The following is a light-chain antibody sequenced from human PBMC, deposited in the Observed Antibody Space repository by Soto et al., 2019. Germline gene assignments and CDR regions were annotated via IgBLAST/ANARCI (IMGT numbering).Light chain of an antibody. CDR2: DAS. CDR1: QSFRSN. J-gene: IGKJ1*01. Sequence: EIVMTQSPATLSVSPGERATLSCRASQSFRSNLAWYQQKPGQAPRLIIYDASSRATGIPVRFSGSGSETDFTLTITRLEPEDFAVYYCQQYSSSRTFGQGTKVDIK. CDR3: QQYSSSRT. V-gene: IGKV3-20*01.